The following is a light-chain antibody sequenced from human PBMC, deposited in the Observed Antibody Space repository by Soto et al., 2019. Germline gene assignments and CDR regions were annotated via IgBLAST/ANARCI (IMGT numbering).Light chain of an antibody. CDR3: QQYGSSPYT. V-gene: IGKV3-20*01. CDR1: ESVSSSY. CDR2: DAS. J-gene: IGKJ2*01. Sequence: EIVLTQSPGTLSLSPGERATLSCRASESVSSSYLAWYQQKPGQAPRLLIYDASSRATGIPDRFSGSAYGTDVTLTIRRLEPEDFAVYYCQQYGSSPYTFGQGTKLEIK.